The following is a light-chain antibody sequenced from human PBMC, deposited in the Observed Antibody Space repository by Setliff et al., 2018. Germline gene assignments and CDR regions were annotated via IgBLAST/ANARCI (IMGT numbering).Light chain of an antibody. CDR2: DVT. CDR3: TSYTSTFNYV. J-gene: IGLJ1*01. CDR1: TSDVGGYNY. Sequence: SVLTQPASVSGSPGQSIALSCTGTTSDVGGYNYVSWYQQHPGKAPKLMIYDVTNRPSGVSNRFSGSKSGNTASLTIPGRQAEDEADYYCTSYTSTFNYVFGTGTKVTVL. V-gene: IGLV2-14*01.